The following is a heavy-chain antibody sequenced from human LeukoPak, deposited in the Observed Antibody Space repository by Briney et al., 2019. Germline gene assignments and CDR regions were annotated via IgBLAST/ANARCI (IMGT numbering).Heavy chain of an antibody. CDR3: ARIAAVASGGFDY. D-gene: IGHD6-13*01. Sequence: SETPSHTRTVFGGSLSSTSYYWGWIRQPPGEGLDWIGRIYYSGSTFWNPLLKTRVPISVDTPKDQFSLKLSSVDPADPAVYYCARIAAVASGGFDYWGQGTRVTVPS. CDR1: GGSLSSTSYY. J-gene: IGHJ4*02. CDR2: IYYSGST. V-gene: IGHV4-39*01.